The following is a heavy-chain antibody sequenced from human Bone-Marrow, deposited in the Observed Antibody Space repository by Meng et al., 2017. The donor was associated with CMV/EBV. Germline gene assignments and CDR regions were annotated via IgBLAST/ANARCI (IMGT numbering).Heavy chain of an antibody. D-gene: IGHD4-11*01. V-gene: IGHV4-30-4*08. CDR1: GGSISSCDYY. J-gene: IGHJ6*02. CDR2: INYSGST. CDR3: ARDDYSIMGHDYGMDV. Sequence: LRLSCTVSGGSISSCDYYWSWIRQPPGKGLEWIGYINYSGSTYYNPSLKSRVTISADTSKNPISLKLSSVTAADTAVYYCARDDYSIMGHDYGMDVWGQGTLVTVSS.